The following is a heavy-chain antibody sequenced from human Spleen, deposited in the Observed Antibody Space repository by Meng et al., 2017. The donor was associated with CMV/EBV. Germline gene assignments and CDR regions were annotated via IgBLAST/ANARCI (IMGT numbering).Heavy chain of an antibody. V-gene: IGHV1-69*01. CDR3: ASGYCSGGSCKTAFDY. CDR2: IIPIFGTA. J-gene: IGHJ4*02. Sequence: VQLVHAGAEGKKPGCAGKVSCKASGGTFSSYAISWVRQAPGQGLEWMGGIIPIFGTANYAQKFQGRVTITADESTSTAYMELSSLRSEDTAVYYCASGYCSGGSCKTAFDYWGQGTLVTVSS. D-gene: IGHD2-15*01. CDR1: GGTFSSYA.